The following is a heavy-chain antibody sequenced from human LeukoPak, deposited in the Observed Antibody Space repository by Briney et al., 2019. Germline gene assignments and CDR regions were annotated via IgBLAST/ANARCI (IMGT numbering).Heavy chain of an antibody. J-gene: IGHJ4*02. D-gene: IGHD3-22*01. Sequence: GGSLRLSCAASGFTFSNYAMSWVRQAPGKGLEWVSAISGGADNTYYADSVKGRFTISRDNSKNTLYLQFNSLRAEDMAVYYCAKDRSTIVVVSLDYWGQGTLVTVSS. V-gene: IGHV3-23*01. CDR2: ISGGADNT. CDR3: AKDRSTIVVVSLDY. CDR1: GFTFSNYA.